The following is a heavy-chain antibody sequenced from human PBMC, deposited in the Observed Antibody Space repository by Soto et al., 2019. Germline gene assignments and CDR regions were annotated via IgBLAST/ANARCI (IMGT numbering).Heavy chain of an antibody. Sequence: ASVKVSCKASGYTFTSYYMHWVRQAPGQGLEWMGIINPSGGSTSYAQKFQGRVTMTRDTSTSTVYMELSSLRSEDTAVYYCARMRIVATIRYGMDVWGQGTTVTISS. CDR1: GYTFTSYY. V-gene: IGHV1-46*01. D-gene: IGHD5-12*01. CDR3: ARMRIVATIRYGMDV. CDR2: INPSGGST. J-gene: IGHJ6*02.